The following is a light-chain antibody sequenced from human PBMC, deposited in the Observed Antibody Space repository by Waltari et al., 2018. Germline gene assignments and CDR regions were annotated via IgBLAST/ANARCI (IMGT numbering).Light chain of an antibody. Sequence: QSVLTPPPSVSGAPGQRVTISCTGSSSHIGAVYAVLWYQHLPGSAPKLLIYDNINRPSGVPGRFSGSKSGTSASLAITGLQAEDEADYYCQSYDTSLSALVFGGGTKLTVL. V-gene: IGLV1-40*01. J-gene: IGLJ3*02. CDR2: DNI. CDR3: QSYDTSLSALV. CDR1: SSHIGAVYA.